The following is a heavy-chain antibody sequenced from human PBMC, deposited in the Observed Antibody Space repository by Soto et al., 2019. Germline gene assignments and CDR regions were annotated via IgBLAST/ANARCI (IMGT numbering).Heavy chain of an antibody. J-gene: IGHJ5*01. CDR2: ILGRGDTT. CDR3: VRKNPSSAWYDS. D-gene: IGHD3-22*01. CDR1: GFIFSSSP. V-gene: IGHV3-23*01. Sequence: GGSLRLSCAASGFIFSSSPMTWIRQAPGKGLEWVSGILGRGDTTYYADSVKGRFTISRDNSKNTLFLQMDSLGAEDTAVYYCVRKNPSSAWYDSWGQGTLVTVSS.